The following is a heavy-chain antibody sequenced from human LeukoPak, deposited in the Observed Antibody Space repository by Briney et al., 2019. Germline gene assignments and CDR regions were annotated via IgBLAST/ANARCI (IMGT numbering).Heavy chain of an antibody. CDR2: TVGGGDGT. CDR3: AKGFSGTSSFDY. CDR1: GFTFSSIS. Sequence: PGGSLRLSCAASGFTFSSISMSWVRQAPGKGLEWVAVTVGGGDGTYYADSVKGRFTISRDNSKNTLYLQMNSLRAEDTAVYYCAKGFSGTSSFDYWGQGTLVTVSS. J-gene: IGHJ4*02. V-gene: IGHV3-23*01.